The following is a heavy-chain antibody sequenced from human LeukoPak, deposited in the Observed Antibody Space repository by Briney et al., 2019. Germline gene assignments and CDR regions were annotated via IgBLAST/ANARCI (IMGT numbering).Heavy chain of an antibody. V-gene: IGHV4-34*01. CDR2: INHSGST. J-gene: IGHJ4*02. CDR1: GGSFSGYY. D-gene: IGHD6-25*01. CDR3: ARDKGSSGLDY. Sequence: SETLSLTCAVYGGSFSGYYWSWIRQPPGKGLEWIGEINHSGSTNYNPSLKSRVTISVDTSKNQFSLKPSSVTAADTAVYYCARDKGSSGLDYWGQGTLVTVSS.